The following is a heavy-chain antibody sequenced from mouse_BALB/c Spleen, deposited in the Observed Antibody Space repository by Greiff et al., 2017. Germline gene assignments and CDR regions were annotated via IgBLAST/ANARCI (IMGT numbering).Heavy chain of an antibody. CDR3: AREGNYEGAMDY. J-gene: IGHJ4*01. D-gene: IGHD2-1*01. CDR2: ISSGSSTI. Sequence: EVKLMESGGGLVQPGGSRKLSCAASGFTFSSFGMHWVRQAPEKGLEWVAYISSGSSTIYYADTVKGRFTISRDNPKNTLFLQMTSLRSEDTAMYYCAREGNYEGAMDYWGQGTSVTVSS. V-gene: IGHV5-17*02. CDR1: GFTFSSFG.